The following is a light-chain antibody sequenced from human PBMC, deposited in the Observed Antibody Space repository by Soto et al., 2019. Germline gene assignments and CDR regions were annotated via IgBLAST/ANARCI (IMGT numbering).Light chain of an antibody. V-gene: IGLV2-14*01. Sequence: QSALTQPASVSGSPGQSIAISCTGTSSDVGGYNYVSWYQQYPGKAPKLMIYEVTNRPSGVSNRFSGSKSGNTASLTISGLQAEDEADYYCSSYTLGGVVFGGGTKLTVL. CDR2: EVT. CDR3: SSYTLGGVV. CDR1: SSDVGGYNY. J-gene: IGLJ2*01.